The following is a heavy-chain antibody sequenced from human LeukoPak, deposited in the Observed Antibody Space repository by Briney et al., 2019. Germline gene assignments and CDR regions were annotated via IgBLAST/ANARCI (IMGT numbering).Heavy chain of an antibody. J-gene: IGHJ4*02. Sequence: GGSLRLSCAASGFTFSSYNMNWVRQAPGKGLEWVSSITSSSNYIYYADSVKGRFTISRDNAKNSLYLQMNSLRAEDTTVYYCARDCWDYGSGSYCGIYYWGQGTLVTVSS. CDR1: GFTFSSYN. V-gene: IGHV3-21*03. D-gene: IGHD3-10*01. CDR2: ITSSSNYI. CDR3: ARDCWDYGSGSYCGIYY.